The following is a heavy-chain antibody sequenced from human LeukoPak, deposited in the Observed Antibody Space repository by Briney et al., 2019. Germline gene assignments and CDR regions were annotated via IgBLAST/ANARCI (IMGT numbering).Heavy chain of an antibody. D-gene: IGHD6-6*01. CDR2: ISWNSGSI. J-gene: IGHJ6*03. CDR1: GFTFDDYA. CDR3: AKGESSSSWNYMDV. V-gene: IGHV3-9*03. Sequence: GGSLRLSCAASGFTFDDYAMHWVRQAPGKGLEWVSGISWNSGSIGYADSVKGRFTISRDNAKNSLYLQMNSLRAEDMALYYCAKGESSSSWNYMDVWGKGTTVTVSS.